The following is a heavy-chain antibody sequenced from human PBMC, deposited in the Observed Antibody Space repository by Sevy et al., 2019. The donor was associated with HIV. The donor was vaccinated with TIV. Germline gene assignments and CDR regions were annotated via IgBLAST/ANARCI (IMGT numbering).Heavy chain of an antibody. CDR1: GYRLSQLS. J-gene: IGHJ4*02. Sequence: ASVKVSCKVSGYRLSQLSMHWVRQAPGKGLEWMGSVDPEDDETIYAQNFQGRVAMTEDTSTDTAYMELSTLRSEDTAVYYCATTKDYYVSSGSPFDYWGQGTLVTVSS. CDR2: VDPEDDET. CDR3: ATTKDYYVSSGSPFDY. V-gene: IGHV1-24*01. D-gene: IGHD3-22*01.